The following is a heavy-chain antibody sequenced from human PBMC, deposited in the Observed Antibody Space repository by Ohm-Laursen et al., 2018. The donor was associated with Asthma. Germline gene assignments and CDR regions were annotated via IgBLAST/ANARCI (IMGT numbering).Heavy chain of an antibody. D-gene: IGHD3-10*01. CDR1: GFTFSNHW. J-gene: IGHJ4*02. CDR3: AVSIYAYGEGAY. Sequence: SLRLSCAAFGFTFSNHWMTWVRQAPGRGLEWVANINQDGSIWGYVDSVKGRFAISRDNAHNSLYLQMNSLRAEDTAFYYCAVSIYAYGEGAYWGQGTLVTVSS. CDR2: INQDGSIW. V-gene: IGHV3-7*05.